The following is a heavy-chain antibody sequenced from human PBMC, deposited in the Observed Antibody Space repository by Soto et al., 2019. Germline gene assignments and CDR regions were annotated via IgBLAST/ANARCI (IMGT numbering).Heavy chain of an antibody. CDR1: GGSISSYY. Sequence: PSETLSLTCSVSGGSISSYYWSWIRQSPGKGLEWIGYIYSSGSTNYNPSLKSRVTISVDTSKNQFSLKLSSVTAADTAVYYCARFAQDIVVVVATRGFDPWGQGTLVTVSS. J-gene: IGHJ5*02. CDR2: IYSSGST. CDR3: ARFAQDIVVVVATRGFDP. D-gene: IGHD2-15*01. V-gene: IGHV4-59*12.